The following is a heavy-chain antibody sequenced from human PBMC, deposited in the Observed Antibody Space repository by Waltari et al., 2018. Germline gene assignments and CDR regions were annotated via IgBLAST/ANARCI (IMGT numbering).Heavy chain of an antibody. V-gene: IGHV3-21*01. Sequence: EVQLVESGGGLVKPGGSLRLSCAASGFTFSSYRMNWVRQAPGKGLEWVSAISSSSSYIYYADSVKGRFTISRDNAKNSLYLQMNSLRAEDTAVYYCASMGATDHFDYWGQGTLVTVSS. CDR3: ASMGATDHFDY. D-gene: IGHD1-26*01. J-gene: IGHJ4*02. CDR2: ISSSSSYI. CDR1: GFTFSSYR.